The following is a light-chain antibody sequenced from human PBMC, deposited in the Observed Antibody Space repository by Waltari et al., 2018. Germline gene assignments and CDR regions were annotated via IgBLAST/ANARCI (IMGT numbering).Light chain of an antibody. V-gene: IGLV3-19*01. Sequence: SSELTQDPAVSVALGQTVRITCQGDSLRSYYASWYQQEPGQAPVLLIYGKNNRPAGIPDRFSGSSSGNTASFTITGAQAEDEADYYCNSRDSSGNWVFGGGTKLTVL. CDR3: NSRDSSGNWV. J-gene: IGLJ3*02. CDR2: GKN. CDR1: SLRSYY.